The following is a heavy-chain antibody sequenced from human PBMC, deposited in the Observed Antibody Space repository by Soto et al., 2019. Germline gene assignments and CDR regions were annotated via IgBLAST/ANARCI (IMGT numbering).Heavy chain of an antibody. Sequence: PGGSLRLSCAASGFTFRSNGMHWVRQAPGKGLEWVATIWYDSSNKYYADSVKGRFTISRDNSKNTLFLQMNNLRAEDTAVYYCAKGDCSGGSCYFSAFDIWGQGTMVTVSS. CDR3: AKGDCSGGSCYFSAFDI. CDR1: GFTFRSNG. V-gene: IGHV3-33*06. CDR2: IWYDSSNK. J-gene: IGHJ3*02. D-gene: IGHD2-15*01.